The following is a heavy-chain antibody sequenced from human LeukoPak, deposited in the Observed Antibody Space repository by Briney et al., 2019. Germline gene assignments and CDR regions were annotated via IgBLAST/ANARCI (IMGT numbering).Heavy chain of an antibody. J-gene: IGHJ4*02. CDR1: GFTFSDYY. D-gene: IGHD4-17*01. Sequence: GGSLRLSCAASGFTFSDYYMSWIRQAPGKGLEWVSYISSVSTTIDYADSVKGRFTISRDNAKNPLYLQMNSLRAEDTAVYYCARSIYTTVTTWYYFGFWGQGTLVTVSS. V-gene: IGHV3-11*01. CDR2: ISSVSTTI. CDR3: ARSIYTTVTTWYYFGF.